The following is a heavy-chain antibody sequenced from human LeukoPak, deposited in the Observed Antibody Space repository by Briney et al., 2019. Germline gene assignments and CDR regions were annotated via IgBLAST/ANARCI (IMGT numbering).Heavy chain of an antibody. V-gene: IGHV4-34*01. CDR2: INHSVST. CDR3: ARFFHDYGAVNWFDP. CDR1: GGSVSGYY. D-gene: IGHD4-17*01. J-gene: IGHJ5*02. Sequence: SETLSLTCAVHGGSVSGYYWSWIRQPPGKGLEWIGEINHSVSTNYNPSLKSRVTISVDTSKNQFSLKLRSVTATDTAVYYCARFFHDYGAVNWFDPWGQGTLVTVSS.